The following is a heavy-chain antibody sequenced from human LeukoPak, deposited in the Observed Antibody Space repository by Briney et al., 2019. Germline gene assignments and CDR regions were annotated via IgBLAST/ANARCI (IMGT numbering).Heavy chain of an antibody. V-gene: IGHV4-30-4*01. D-gene: IGHD3-10*01. CDR1: GGSISSGDYY. CDR2: IYYSGST. J-gene: IGHJ4*02. CDR3: ARDSIQAWFGDGKGLDY. Sequence: SETLSLTCTVSGGSISSGDYYWSWIRQPPGKGLEWIGYIYYSGSTYYNPSLKSRVTISVDTSKNQFSLRLSSVTAADTAVYYCARDSIQAWFGDGKGLDYWGQGTLVTVSS.